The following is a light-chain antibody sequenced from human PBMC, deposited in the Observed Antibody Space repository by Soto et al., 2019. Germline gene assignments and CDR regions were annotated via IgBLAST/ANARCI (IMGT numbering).Light chain of an antibody. Sequence: DIQMTQSPSSLSASVGDRVTITCRASLQISNYLAWYQQKPGKIPNLLIYAAYTLQVGVPSRFSGSGNGTDFTLPISSLQPEDVAAYCCQKYNSNTLSVGGGTRVEIK. V-gene: IGKV1-27*01. CDR3: QKYNSNTLS. CDR2: AAY. CDR1: LQISNY. J-gene: IGKJ4*01.